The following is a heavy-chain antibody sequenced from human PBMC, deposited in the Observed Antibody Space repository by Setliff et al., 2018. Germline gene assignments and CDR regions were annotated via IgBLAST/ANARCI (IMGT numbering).Heavy chain of an antibody. CDR3: ARDGHNVYYFDY. Sequence: GGSLRLSCAAPEFTLSTYWMHWVRQAPGKGLVWVSRINSDGSSTNYADSVKGQFTVSRDNAKNTLYLQMNSLRAEDTAVYYCARDGHNVYYFDYWGLGTLVTVSS. CDR1: EFTLSTYW. CDR2: INSDGSST. V-gene: IGHV3-74*01. J-gene: IGHJ4*02. D-gene: IGHD1-1*01.